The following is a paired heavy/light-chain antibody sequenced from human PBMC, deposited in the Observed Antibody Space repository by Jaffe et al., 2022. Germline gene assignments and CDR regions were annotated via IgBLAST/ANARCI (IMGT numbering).Light chain of an antibody. CDR2: EGS. V-gene: IGLV2-23*01. CDR1: SSDVGSYNL. Sequence: QSALTQPASVSGSPGQSITISCTGTSSDVGSYNLVSWYQQHPGKAPKLMIYEGSKRPSGVSNRFSGSKSGNTASLTISGLQAEDEADYYCCSCAGSSTLGHVLFGGGTKLTVL. CDR3: CSCAGSSTLGHVL. J-gene: IGLJ2*01.
Heavy chain of an antibody. CDR3: ARASRNWNDVFYFDY. D-gene: IGHD1-20*01. CDR2: IYYSGST. CDR1: GGSISSYY. V-gene: IGHV4-59*01. Sequence: QVQLQESGPGLVKPSETLSLTCTVSGGSISSYYWSWIRQPPGKGLEWIGYIYYSGSTNYNPSLKSRVTISVDTSKNQLSLKLSSVTAADTAVYYCARASRNWNDVFYFDYWGRGTLVTVSS. J-gene: IGHJ4*02.